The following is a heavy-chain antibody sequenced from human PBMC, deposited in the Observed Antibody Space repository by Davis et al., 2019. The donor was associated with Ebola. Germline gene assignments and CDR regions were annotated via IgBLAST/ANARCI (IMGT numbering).Heavy chain of an antibody. J-gene: IGHJ5*02. CDR2: MNPNNGNT. D-gene: IGHD2-21*02. CDR3: ARDPGVTGTGAFDP. V-gene: IGHV1-8*01. CDR1: GYTFRNYD. Sequence: ASVKVSCKTSGYTFRNYDNNWVRQATGQGLEWMGWMNPNNGNTGYAQKFQGRVTMTSNTAISTAYMELSGLTSEDTAVYYCARDPGVTGTGAFDPWGQGTLVTVSS.